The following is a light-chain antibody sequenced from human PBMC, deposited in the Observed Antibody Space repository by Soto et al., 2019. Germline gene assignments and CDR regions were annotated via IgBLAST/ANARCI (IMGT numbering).Light chain of an antibody. CDR1: SSNIGNNY. V-gene: IGLV1-51*01. J-gene: IGLJ2*01. Sequence: QSVLTQPPSVSAAPGQTVTISCSGSSSNIGNNYVSWYQQLPGTAPKLLIYDNNKRPSGIPDRFSGSKSGTSATLGITGLQTGDEADYCCGTWDSSLSAVVFGGGTKLTVL. CDR3: GTWDSSLSAVV. CDR2: DNN.